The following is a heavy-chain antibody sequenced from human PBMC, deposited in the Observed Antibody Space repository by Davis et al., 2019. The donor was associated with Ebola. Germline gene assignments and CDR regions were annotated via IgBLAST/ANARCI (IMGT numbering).Heavy chain of an antibody. J-gene: IGHJ3*02. D-gene: IGHD1-20*01. CDR2: IYTGDSDT. Sequence: GESLQISCKGSGNSFTSFWIGWVRQMPGKGLEWMGVIYTGDSDTRYSPSFRGQVTISADKSLRTAYLQWSVLKASDTAMYYCASLRRTITGMDDGFDIWGQGTMVTVSS. CDR3: ASLRRTITGMDDGFDI. V-gene: IGHV5-51*01. CDR1: GNSFTSFW.